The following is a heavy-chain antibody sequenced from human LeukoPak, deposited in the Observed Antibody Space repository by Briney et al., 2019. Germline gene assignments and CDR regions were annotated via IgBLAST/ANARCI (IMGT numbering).Heavy chain of an antibody. D-gene: IGHD4/OR15-4a*01. J-gene: IGHJ4*02. CDR3: ARGDDGPTRYFDY. CDR1: GGSFRGFY. Sequence: SETLSLAXAVYGGSFRGFYWSWIRQPPGKGLEWIGDINDSGNSKYNPSLKSRVTISVDPSKNQFSLKVISVTAADTAVYYCARGDDGPTRYFDYWGQGTLVTVSS. V-gene: IGHV4-34*01. CDR2: INDSGNS.